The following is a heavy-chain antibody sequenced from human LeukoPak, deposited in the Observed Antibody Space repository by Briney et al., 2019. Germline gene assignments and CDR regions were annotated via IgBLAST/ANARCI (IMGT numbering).Heavy chain of an antibody. J-gene: IGHJ4*02. CDR1: GLTFSSYA. CDR3: ARDSRPGLVPSFDY. V-gene: IGHV3-23*01. CDR2: ITGSGDTT. D-gene: IGHD3/OR15-3a*01. Sequence: GGSLRLSCAASGLTFSSYAMSWVRHPPGKGLEWVSHITGSGDTTYYGDPVKGRFTISRDNSKNTLYLQMSSLRAEDTAVYYCARDSRPGLVPSFDYWGQGTLVTVSS.